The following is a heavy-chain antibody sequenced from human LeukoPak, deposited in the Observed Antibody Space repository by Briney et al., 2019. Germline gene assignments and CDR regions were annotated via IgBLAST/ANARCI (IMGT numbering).Heavy chain of an antibody. CDR3: ARRGGSYYADDY. Sequence: PGGSLRLSCAASGFTFSSYEMNWVRQAPGKGLAWVSYISSSGSTIYYADSVKGRFTISRDNTKNSLYLQMSRLRAEDTAIYYCARRGGSYYADDYWGQGNQVTVSS. D-gene: IGHD1-26*01. V-gene: IGHV3-48*03. CDR2: ISSSGSTI. J-gene: IGHJ4*02. CDR1: GFTFSSYE.